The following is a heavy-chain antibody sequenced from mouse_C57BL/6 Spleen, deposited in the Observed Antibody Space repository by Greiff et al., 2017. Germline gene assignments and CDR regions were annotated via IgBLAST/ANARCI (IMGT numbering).Heavy chain of an antibody. CDR2: INPNNGGT. J-gene: IGHJ3*01. Sequence: VQLQQSGPELVKPGASVKMSCKASGYTFTDYNMHWVKQSHGKSLEWIGYINPNNGGTSYNQKFKGKATLTVNKSSSTAYMELRSLTSEDSAVYYCAFTTVVATGPFAYWGQGTLVTVSA. CDR3: AFTTVVATGPFAY. CDR1: GYTFTDYN. V-gene: IGHV1-22*01. D-gene: IGHD1-1*01.